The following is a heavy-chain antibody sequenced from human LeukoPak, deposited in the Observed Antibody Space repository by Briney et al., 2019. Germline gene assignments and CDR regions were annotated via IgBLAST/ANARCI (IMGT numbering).Heavy chain of an antibody. D-gene: IGHD3-22*01. CDR2: ISGSGGST. CDR3: AKGDSSGYYYNSFDY. CDR1: GFTFSSYA. V-gene: IGHV3-23*01. Sequence: GGSLRLSCAASGFTFSSYAMSWVRQAPGKGLEWVSAISGSGGSTYYADSVKGRFTISRDNSKNTLYLQMNSLRAEDTAVYYCAKGDSSGYYYNSFDYWGQGTLVTVSS. J-gene: IGHJ4*02.